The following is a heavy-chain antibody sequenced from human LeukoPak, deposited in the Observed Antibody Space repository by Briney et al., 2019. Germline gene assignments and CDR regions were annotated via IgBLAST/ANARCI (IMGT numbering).Heavy chain of an antibody. CDR3: ARDSGDDSSDYYHNHDY. Sequence: SVKVSCKASGGTFSSYAISWVRQAPGQGLEWMGRTIPMFGTTNYAQKLQGRVTIITDGSTSTAYMELSSLRSEDTAVYYCARDSGDDSSDYYHNHDYWGQGTLVTVSS. D-gene: IGHD3-22*01. J-gene: IGHJ4*02. CDR1: GGTFSSYA. V-gene: IGHV1-69*05. CDR2: TIPMFGTT.